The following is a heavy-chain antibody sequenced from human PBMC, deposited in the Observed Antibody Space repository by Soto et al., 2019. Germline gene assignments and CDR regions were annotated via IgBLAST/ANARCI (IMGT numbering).Heavy chain of an antibody. D-gene: IGHD3-22*01. V-gene: IGHV3-23*01. CDR3: AKDQRRGVSGYHDDYFDS. J-gene: IGHJ4*02. Sequence: EMQLLESGGGLVQPGGSLRLSCVASGFTFSNYALSWVRQAPGKGLEWVSGISGSGGGRYYADSVKGRFTISRDNSKDTLCWEMKGLRVEDTALYYCAKDQRRGVSGYHDDYFDSWGQGTLVTVSS. CDR1: GFTFSNYA. CDR2: ISGSGGGR.